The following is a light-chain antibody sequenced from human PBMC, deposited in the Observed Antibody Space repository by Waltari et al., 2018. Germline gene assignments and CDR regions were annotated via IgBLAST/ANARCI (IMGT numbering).Light chain of an antibody. CDR3: QQYCSSPPT. J-gene: IGKJ2*01. Sequence: DIVMTQSPDSLAVSLGERATLNCKSSQRVFCSSGNQNYLTWVQQKPEQPPRAFIYWASTREYGVPDRFSGSGSGTDFTLTINSLQAEDVAVYYCQQYCSSPPTFGQGTQLEIK. CDR1: QRVFCSSGNQNY. CDR2: WAS. V-gene: IGKV4-1*01.